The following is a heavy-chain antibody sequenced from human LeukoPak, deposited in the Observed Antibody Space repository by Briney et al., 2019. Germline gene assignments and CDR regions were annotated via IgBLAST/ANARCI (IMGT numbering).Heavy chain of an antibody. CDR3: ARQIADSSGPIDY. V-gene: IGHV5-51*01. J-gene: IGHJ4*02. Sequence: PGGSLRLSCKGSGYTFASYWIAWVRQMPGNGLERMGIIYPGDSDTRYSPSFQGQVTISADKSINTAYLQWSSLKASDTAMYYCARQIADSSGPIDYWGQGALVTVSS. CDR1: GYTFASYW. CDR2: IYPGDSDT. D-gene: IGHD6-19*01.